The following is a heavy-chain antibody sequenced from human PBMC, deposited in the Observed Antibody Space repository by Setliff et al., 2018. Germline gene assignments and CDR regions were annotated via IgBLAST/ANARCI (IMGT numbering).Heavy chain of an antibody. CDR3: AREARMGCFDY. D-gene: IGHD6-19*01. J-gene: IGHJ4*02. V-gene: IGHV3-74*01. CDR1: GFMFSQSW. CDR2: INADGTIT. Sequence: GGSLRLSCEAPGFMFSQSWMRWVRQPPGKEVVWVSSINADGTITNYADSVKGRFTISRDNAKNTVYLEMNSLRGEDAAVYYCAREARMGCFDYWGQGTPVTVSS.